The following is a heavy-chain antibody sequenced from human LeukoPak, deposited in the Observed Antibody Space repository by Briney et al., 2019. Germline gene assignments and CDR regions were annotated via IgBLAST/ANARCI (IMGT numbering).Heavy chain of an antibody. CDR3: TTESYDR. V-gene: IGHV3-15*01. Sequence: PGGSLRLSCAASGFTFSNAWMSWVRQAPGKGLEWVGRILSKSEGGTADYSSPVKGRFTISRDDSKNTLYLQMDSLKTEDTAIYYCTTESYDRWGQGTLVTVPS. D-gene: IGHD3-22*01. J-gene: IGHJ4*02. CDR1: GFTFSNAW. CDR2: ILSKSEGGTA.